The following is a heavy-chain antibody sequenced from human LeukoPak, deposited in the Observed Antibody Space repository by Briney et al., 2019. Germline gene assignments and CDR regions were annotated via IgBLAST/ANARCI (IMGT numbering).Heavy chain of an antibody. D-gene: IGHD5-18*01. Sequence: SETLSLTCTVSDGSLSSQYWSWIRQPPGKGLEWIGYIYYRGSTRYNPSLKSRVTISVDTSKNQFSLRLNSVTAADTAVYYCARDIISEYSKSHSHFDPWGQGTLVTVSS. CDR1: DGSLSSQY. V-gene: IGHV4-59*11. CDR3: ARDIISEYSKSHSHFDP. CDR2: IYYRGST. J-gene: IGHJ5*02.